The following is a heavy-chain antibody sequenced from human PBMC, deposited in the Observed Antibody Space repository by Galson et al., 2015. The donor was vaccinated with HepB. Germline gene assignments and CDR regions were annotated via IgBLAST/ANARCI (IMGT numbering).Heavy chain of an antibody. V-gene: IGHV3-43*01. CDR3: ARTSRGGYYYYGMDV. CDR1: GFTFEDYT. D-gene: IGHD2-15*01. Sequence: SLRLSCAASGFTFEDYTMHWVRQAPGKGLEWVSLISWDGGSTYYADSVKGRFTISRDTSKNSLYLQMNSLRTGDTALYYCARTSRGGYYYYGMDVWGQGTTVTVSS. J-gene: IGHJ6*02. CDR2: ISWDGGST.